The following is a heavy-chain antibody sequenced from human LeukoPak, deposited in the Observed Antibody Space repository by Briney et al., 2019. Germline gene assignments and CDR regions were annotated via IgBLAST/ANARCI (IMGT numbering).Heavy chain of an antibody. CDR1: GYTFTSYG. J-gene: IGHJ3*02. CDR2: ISAYNGNT. Sequence: ASVKVSCKASGYTFTSYGISWVRQAPGQGLEWMGWISAYNGNTNYAQKLQGRVTMTTDTSTSTAYMELRSLRSDDTAVYYCARDLDPTARWIRLWPLPQGSDAFDIWGQGTMVTVSS. D-gene: IGHD5-18*01. CDR3: ARDLDPTARWIRLWPLPQGSDAFDI. V-gene: IGHV1-18*01.